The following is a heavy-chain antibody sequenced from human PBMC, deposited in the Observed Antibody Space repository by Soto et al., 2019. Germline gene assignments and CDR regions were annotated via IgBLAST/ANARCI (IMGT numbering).Heavy chain of an antibody. CDR1: GGPIRSSSHY. J-gene: IGHJ4*02. V-gene: IGHV4-39*02. CDR2: IDESGDS. Sequence: SETLSLTCTVSGGPIRSSSHYWGWIRQSPGTGLEWIGSIDESGDSYYNPSLKSRVTIFVDTSKNQFSLKLISVTGADSAIYYCAREGGSVDYWGQGTLVTVSS. D-gene: IGHD3-16*01. CDR3: AREGGSVDY.